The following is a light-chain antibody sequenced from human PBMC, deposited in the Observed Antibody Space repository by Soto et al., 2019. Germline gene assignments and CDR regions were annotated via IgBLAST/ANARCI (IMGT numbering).Light chain of an antibody. CDR2: DAS. J-gene: IGKJ2*01. CDR3: RQRGDWPLYT. V-gene: IGKV3-11*01. CDR1: QSVSDN. Sequence: EIVLTQSPATLSLSPGERATLSCRTSQSVSDNLAWYQQKPGQAPRLLIYDASNRATGVPARFSGSGSGTDFTLTISSLEPEDFAVYYCRQRGDWPLYTFGQGSKLEIK.